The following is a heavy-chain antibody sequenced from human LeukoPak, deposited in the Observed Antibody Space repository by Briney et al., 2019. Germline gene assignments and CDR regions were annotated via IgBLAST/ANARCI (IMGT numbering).Heavy chain of an antibody. CDR1: GGSISSYY. D-gene: IGHD3-22*01. CDR3: ARDPGDSSGYYPTHVDY. J-gene: IGHJ4*02. Sequence: SETLSLTCTVSGGSISSYYWSWIRQPAGKGLEWIGRIYTSGSTNYNPSLKSRVTMSVDTSKNQFSLKLSSVTAEDTAVYYCARDPGDSSGYYPTHVDYWGQGTLVTVSS. V-gene: IGHV4-4*07. CDR2: IYTSGST.